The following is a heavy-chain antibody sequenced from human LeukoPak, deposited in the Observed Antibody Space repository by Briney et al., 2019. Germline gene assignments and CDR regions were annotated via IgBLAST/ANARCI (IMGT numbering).Heavy chain of an antibody. D-gene: IGHD2-2*01. CDR1: GYTFTSYG. Sequence: ASVKVSCKASGYTFTSYGISWVRQAPGQGLEWMGWISAYNGNTNYAQKLQGRVTMTTDTSTSTAYMELRSLRSDDTAVYYCARGTVVVPAAPPGVYYFDYWGQGTLVTVSS. V-gene: IGHV1-18*04. CDR3: ARGTVVVPAAPPGVYYFDY. CDR2: ISAYNGNT. J-gene: IGHJ4*02.